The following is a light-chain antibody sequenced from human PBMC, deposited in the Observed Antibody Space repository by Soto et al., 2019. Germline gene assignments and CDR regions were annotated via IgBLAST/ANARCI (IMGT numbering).Light chain of an antibody. V-gene: IGKV3-15*01. CDR3: QQHNNWPPYT. CDR2: GAS. J-gene: IGKJ2*01. CDR1: QSVSSN. Sequence: EIVMTQSPATLSVSPRERATLSCRDSQSVSSNLAWYQQKPGQAPRLLIYGASTRATGIPARFSGSGSGTEFTLTISSLQSEDFAVYYCQQHNNWPPYTFGQGTK.